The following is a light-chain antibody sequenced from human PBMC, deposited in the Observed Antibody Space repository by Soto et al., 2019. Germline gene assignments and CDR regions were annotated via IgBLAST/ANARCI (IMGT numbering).Light chain of an antibody. CDR1: QSVSSSY. CDR3: QQCGSSPS. V-gene: IGKV3-20*01. Sequence: EMGLTQSPGTLSLSPGERATLSCRASQSVSSSYLAWYQQKPGQAPRLLIYDTSSRATGIPDRFSGSGSGTDFTLANSRLEPDDFAVYYCQQCGSSPSFGQGTKVELK. J-gene: IGKJ1*01. CDR2: DTS.